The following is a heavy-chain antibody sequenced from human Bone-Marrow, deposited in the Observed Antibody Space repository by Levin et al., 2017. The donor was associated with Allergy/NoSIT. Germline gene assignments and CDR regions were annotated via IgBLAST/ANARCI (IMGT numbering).Heavy chain of an antibody. D-gene: IGHD5-18*01. CDR2: IFHSGST. V-gene: IGHV4-59*01. J-gene: IGHJ4*02. Sequence: SETLSLTCSVSGGSMSPYYWSWIRQTPGRGLEWIGYIFHSGSTSYNPSLEGRVTISIDKSRTQFSLQLSSVTAADTALYFCARARDSYGYLPLDYWGQGTLVIVST. CDR3: ARARDSYGYLPLDY. CDR1: GGSMSPYY.